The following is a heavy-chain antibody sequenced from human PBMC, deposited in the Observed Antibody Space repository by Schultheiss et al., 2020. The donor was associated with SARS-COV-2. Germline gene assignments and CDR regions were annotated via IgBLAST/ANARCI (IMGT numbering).Heavy chain of an antibody. CDR1: GYTFTSYG. Sequence: ASVKVSCKASGYTFTSYGISWVRQAPGQGLEWMGWISAYNGNTNYAQKLQGRVTITADKSTSTAYMELSSLRSEDTAVYYCARLRGTRFDYWGQGTLVTVSS. D-gene: IGHD1-14*01. CDR2: ISAYNGNT. CDR3: ARLRGTRFDY. V-gene: IGHV1-18*01. J-gene: IGHJ4*02.